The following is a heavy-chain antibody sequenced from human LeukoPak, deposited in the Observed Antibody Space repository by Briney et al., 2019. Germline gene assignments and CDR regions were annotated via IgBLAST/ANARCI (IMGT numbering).Heavy chain of an antibody. CDR1: GYSFTIYS. J-gene: IGHJ5*02. CDR3: AKNGSGWARFGP. CDR2: ISPGDSHT. Sequence: GESLQISCQASGYSFTIYSIGWVRQMPGKGLEWVGIISPGDSHTTYSPSFQGQVTISADKSISTAYLQWSSLKASDTAMYYCAKNGSGWARFGPLGQGTLGTVSS. V-gene: IGHV5-51*01. D-gene: IGHD1-26*01.